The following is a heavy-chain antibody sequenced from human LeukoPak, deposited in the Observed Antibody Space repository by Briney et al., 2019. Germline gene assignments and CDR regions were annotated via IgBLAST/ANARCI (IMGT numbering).Heavy chain of an antibody. CDR3: ARDWNGSGWPTDY. CDR2: INLDGSQK. CDR1: GFTFSSYW. J-gene: IGHJ4*02. Sequence: GGSLRLSYAASGFTFSSYWMSWVRQAPGKGLEWVANINLDGSQKYYVDSVRGRLTISRDNAKNSLYLQMNSLRVEDTAVYYCARDWNGSGWPTDYWGQGTLVTVSS. V-gene: IGHV3-7*05. D-gene: IGHD6-19*01.